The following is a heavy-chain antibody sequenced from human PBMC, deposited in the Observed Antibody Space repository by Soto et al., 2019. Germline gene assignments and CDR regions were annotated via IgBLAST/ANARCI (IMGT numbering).Heavy chain of an antibody. CDR1: GYTFTSYD. J-gene: IGHJ4*02. V-gene: IGHV1-8*01. Sequence: ASVKVSGEASGYTFTSYDINWVRQATGQGLEWMGWMNPNSVNTGYAQKFQGRVTMTRNTCISTTYMEQNSLRSEDTAVYYCARGVTLWGQGTLVTVSS. CDR2: MNPNSVNT. CDR3: ARGVTL.